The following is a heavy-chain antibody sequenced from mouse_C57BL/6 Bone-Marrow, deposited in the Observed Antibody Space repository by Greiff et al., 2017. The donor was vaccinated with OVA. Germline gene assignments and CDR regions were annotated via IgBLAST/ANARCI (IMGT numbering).Heavy chain of an antibody. V-gene: IGHV3-6*01. CDR1: GYSITSGYY. Sequence: ESGPGLVKPSQSLSLTCSVTGYSITSGYYWNWIRQFPGNKLEWMGYISYDGSNNYNPSLKNRISITRDTSKNQFFLKLNYVTTEDTATYYCARGGDYDGAWFAYWGQGTLVTVSA. D-gene: IGHD2-4*01. CDR3: ARGGDYDGAWFAY. J-gene: IGHJ3*01. CDR2: ISYDGSN.